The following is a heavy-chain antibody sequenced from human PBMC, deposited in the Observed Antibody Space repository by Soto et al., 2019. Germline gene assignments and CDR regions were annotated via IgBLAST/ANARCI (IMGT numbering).Heavy chain of an antibody. J-gene: IGHJ3*02. Sequence: SETLSLTCAVSGGSISSGGYSWSWIRQPPGKGLEWIGYIYHSGSTYYNPSLKSRVTISVDRSKNQFSLKLSSVTAADTAVYYCAREGSGGRASAFDTWGQGTMVTVSS. CDR3: AREGSGGRASAFDT. D-gene: IGHD2-15*01. CDR1: GGSISSGGYS. CDR2: IYHSGST. V-gene: IGHV4-30-2*01.